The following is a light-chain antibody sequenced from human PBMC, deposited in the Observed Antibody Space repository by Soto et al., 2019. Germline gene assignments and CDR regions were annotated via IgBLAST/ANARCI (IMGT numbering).Light chain of an antibody. CDR1: SSDVGGYNY. CDR2: DVS. Sequence: ACGSRSHKKKSTISCTGTSSDVGGYNYVSWYQQHPGKAPKLMIYDVSNRPSGVSNRFSGSKSGNTASLTISGLQAEDEADYYCSSYTSSSTRVFGTGTKVTVL. J-gene: IGLJ1*01. CDR3: SSYTSSSTRV. V-gene: IGLV2-14*01.